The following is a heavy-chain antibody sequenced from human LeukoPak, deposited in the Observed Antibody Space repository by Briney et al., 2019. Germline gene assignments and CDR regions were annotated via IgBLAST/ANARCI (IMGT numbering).Heavy chain of an antibody. Sequence: GESLQISGQGSGSTFTTYWIGWVRQLPGKGLEWMGIIYPGDSDTRYSPSFQRKVTISADKSISTAYLQSSSLKASDTAMYYCARQRGSYLGQLLDYWGQGTLVTVSS. CDR1: GSTFTTYW. CDR3: ARQRGSYLGQLLDY. CDR2: IYPGDSDT. V-gene: IGHV5-51*01. D-gene: IGHD5-12*01. J-gene: IGHJ4*02.